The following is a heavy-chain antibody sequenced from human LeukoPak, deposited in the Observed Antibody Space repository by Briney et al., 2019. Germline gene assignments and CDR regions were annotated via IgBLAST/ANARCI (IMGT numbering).Heavy chain of an antibody. CDR3: ARDKTPRKGAFDY. CDR2: IYSGGST. V-gene: IGHV3-53*04. Sequence: GGSLRLSCAASGFTVSSNYMSWVRQAPGKGLEWVSVIYSGGSTYYADSVKGRFTISRHNSKNTLYLQMNSLRAEDTAVYYCARDKTPRKGAFDYWGQGTLVTVSS. CDR1: GFTVSSNY. J-gene: IGHJ4*02.